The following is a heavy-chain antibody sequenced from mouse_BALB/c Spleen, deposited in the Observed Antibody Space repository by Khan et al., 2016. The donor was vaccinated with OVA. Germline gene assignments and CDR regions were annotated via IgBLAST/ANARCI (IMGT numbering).Heavy chain of an antibody. D-gene: IGHD1-1*01. Sequence: EVKLLESGPGLVKPSQSLSLTCTVTGYSITSGYAWNWIRQFPGNKLEWMGYISYSGGTSYNPSFKSRISFTRDTSKNQFFLQLNSVTTEDTATYYCARGNYYGYYFDYWGQGTPLTVSS. CDR1: GYSITSGYA. V-gene: IGHV3-2*02. CDR2: ISYSGGT. CDR3: ARGNYYGYYFDY. J-gene: IGHJ2*01.